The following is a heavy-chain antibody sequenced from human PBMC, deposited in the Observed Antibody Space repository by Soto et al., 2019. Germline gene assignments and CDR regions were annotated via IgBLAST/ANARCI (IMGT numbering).Heavy chain of an antibody. D-gene: IGHD2-2*01. Sequence: LGESLKISCTGFGYTFTTFWISWVRQMPGRGLEWMGRIDPRDSYTNYSPSFQGNVTISADKSISTAYLQWGSLKASDTAMYYCARLFCSSSTCDSWFDPWGQGTLVTVSS. V-gene: IGHV5-10-1*01. J-gene: IGHJ5*02. CDR3: ARLFCSSSTCDSWFDP. CDR2: IDPRDSYT. CDR1: GYTFTTFW.